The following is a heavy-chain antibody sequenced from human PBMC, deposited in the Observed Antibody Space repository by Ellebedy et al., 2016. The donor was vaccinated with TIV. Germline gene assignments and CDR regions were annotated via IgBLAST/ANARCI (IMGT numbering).Heavy chain of an antibody. CDR2: ISGSSNYI. D-gene: IGHD4-23*01. Sequence: GGSLRLXCAASGFTFTTYTMNWVRQAPGKGLEWVSSISGSSNYIKYADSVKGRFTISRDNAKNSLYLQMDSLRAEDTAVYYCALYTVVTPMAAVDHWGQGSLVTVSS. CDR3: ALYTVVTPMAAVDH. V-gene: IGHV3-21*06. J-gene: IGHJ4*02. CDR1: GFTFTTYT.